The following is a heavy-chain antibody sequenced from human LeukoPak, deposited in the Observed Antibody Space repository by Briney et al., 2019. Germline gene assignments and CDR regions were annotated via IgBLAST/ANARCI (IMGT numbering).Heavy chain of an antibody. CDR3: ARSDSSGYSLTEH. J-gene: IGHJ1*01. CDR1: GGSISSYY. Sequence: PSETLSLTCTVSGGSISSYYWSWIRQPPGKGLEWIGYIYYSGSTNYNPSLKSRVTISVDASKNQFSLKLSSVTAADTAVYYCARSDSSGYSLTEHWGQGTLVTVSS. CDR2: IYYSGST. V-gene: IGHV4-59*01. D-gene: IGHD3-22*01.